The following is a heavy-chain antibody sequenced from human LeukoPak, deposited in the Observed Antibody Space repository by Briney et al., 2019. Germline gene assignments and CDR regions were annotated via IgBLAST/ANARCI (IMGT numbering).Heavy chain of an antibody. V-gene: IGHV3-7*01. CDR3: ARDRGYLSFDF. J-gene: IGHJ3*01. D-gene: IGHD2-15*01. Sequence: GGSLRLSCAASGIILSSYWMSWVRQAPGKGLEWVANIKQEGSEKLYVDSVNGRFTISRDNAKNSLYVQMNSLRAEDTAVYYCARDRGYLSFDFWGQGTMVTVSS. CDR2: IKQEGSEK. CDR1: GIILSSYW.